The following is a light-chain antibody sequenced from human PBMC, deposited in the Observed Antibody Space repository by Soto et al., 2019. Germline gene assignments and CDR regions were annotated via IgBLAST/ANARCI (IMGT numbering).Light chain of an antibody. J-gene: IGKJ4*01. CDR2: GAS. CDR1: QSISDN. V-gene: IGKV3-15*01. CDR3: QQYKSWPPLT. Sequence: DIVMTQSPAILSVSLGERATLSCLASQSISDNLAWYQRRSGQAPRLLIYGASTRATGVPARFSGSGSGTEFTLTISSLQSDDFAIYYCQQYKSWPPLTFGGGTKVE.